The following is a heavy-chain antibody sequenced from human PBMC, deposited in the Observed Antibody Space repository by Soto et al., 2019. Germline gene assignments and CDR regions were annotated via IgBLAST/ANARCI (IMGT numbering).Heavy chain of an antibody. Sequence: ASVKVSCKASGYTFTSYDINWVRQDTGQGLEWMGGMNHNSGNTGYAQQFQRRDTMTRNTPISTAYMELSSLRSEDTAVYYFARGPAGYAFDIWGQGTMVTVSS. CDR3: ARGPAGYAFDI. CDR2: MNHNSGNT. J-gene: IGHJ3*02. V-gene: IGHV1-8*02. D-gene: IGHD6-25*01. CDR1: GYTFTSYD.